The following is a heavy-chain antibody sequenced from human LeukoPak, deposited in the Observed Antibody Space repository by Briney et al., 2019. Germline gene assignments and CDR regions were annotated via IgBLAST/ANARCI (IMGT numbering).Heavy chain of an antibody. D-gene: IGHD3-10*01. CDR2: ISGSGGST. V-gene: IGHV3-23*01. Sequence: LPGGSLRLSCAASGFPFSDDWMSWVRQAPGKGLEWVSAISGSGGSTYYADSVKGRFTISRDNSKNTLYLQMNSLRAEDTAVYYCAREYYYGSGSYDYWGQGTLVTVSS. CDR1: GFPFSDDW. J-gene: IGHJ4*02. CDR3: AREYYYGSGSYDY.